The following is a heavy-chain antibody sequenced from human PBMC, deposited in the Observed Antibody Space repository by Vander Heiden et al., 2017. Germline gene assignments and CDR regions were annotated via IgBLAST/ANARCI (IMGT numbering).Heavy chain of an antibody. Sequence: SYAISWVRQAPGQGREWMGGIIPIFGTANYAQKFQGRVTITGDESTSTAYMELSSLRSEDTAVYYCARGHYYYGSGSYYNPKKYYYYYGMDVWGQGTTVTVSS. J-gene: IGHJ6*02. CDR1: SYA. D-gene: IGHD3-10*01. V-gene: IGHV1-69*01. CDR2: IIPIFGTA. CDR3: ARGHYYYGSGSYYNPKKYYYYYGMDV.